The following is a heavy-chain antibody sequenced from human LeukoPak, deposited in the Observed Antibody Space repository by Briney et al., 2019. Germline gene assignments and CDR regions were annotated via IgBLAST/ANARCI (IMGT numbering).Heavy chain of an antibody. V-gene: IGHV3-30*18. CDR2: ISYDGSNK. D-gene: IGHD3-3*01. CDR3: AKEGKLRFLEWIEDYYYGMDV. CDR1: GFTYSSYG. Sequence: GGSLRLSCAASGFTYSSYGMHWVRQAPGKGLEGVAVISYDGSNKYYADSVKGRFTISRDNSKNTLYLQMNSLRAEDTAVYYCAKEGKLRFLEWIEDYYYGMDVWGQGTTVTVSS. J-gene: IGHJ6*02.